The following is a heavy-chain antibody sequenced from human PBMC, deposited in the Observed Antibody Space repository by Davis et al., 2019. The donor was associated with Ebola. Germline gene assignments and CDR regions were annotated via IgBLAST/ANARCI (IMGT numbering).Heavy chain of an antibody. CDR2: ISGSGGST. D-gene: IGHD1-20*01. Sequence: PGGSLRLSCAASGFTFSSYAMSWVRQAPGKGLEWVSAISGSGGSTYYADSVKGRFTISRDNSKNTLYLQMNSLRAEDTAVYYCARGGYNWNDLEYWYFDLWGRGTLVTVSS. CDR1: GFTFSSYA. CDR3: ARGGYNWNDLEYWYFDL. V-gene: IGHV3-23*01. J-gene: IGHJ2*01.